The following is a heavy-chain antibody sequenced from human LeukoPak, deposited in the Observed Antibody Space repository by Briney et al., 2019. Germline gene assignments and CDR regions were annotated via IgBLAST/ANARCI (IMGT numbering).Heavy chain of an antibody. J-gene: IGHJ6*03. CDR2: ITESGDNT. D-gene: IGHD3-10*01. CDR1: AFTFPTYG. V-gene: IGHV3-23*01. Sequence: GGSLRLSCAASAFTFPTYGMIWVRQAPGKGLEWVSSITESGDNTYYADSVKGRFTISRDNPKNTLYPQMNSLRAEDTAVYYCAAKTRLSAVTSYYYVDVWGKGTTATVSS. CDR3: AAKTRLSAVTSYYYVDV.